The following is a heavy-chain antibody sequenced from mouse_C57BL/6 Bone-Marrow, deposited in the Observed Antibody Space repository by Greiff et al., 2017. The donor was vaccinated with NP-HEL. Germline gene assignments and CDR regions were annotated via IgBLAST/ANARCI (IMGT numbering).Heavy chain of an antibody. J-gene: IGHJ3*01. CDR2: IDPENGDT. CDR3: TAYYGSSPWFAY. V-gene: IGHV14-4*01. CDR1: GFNFQDDY. D-gene: IGHD1-1*01. Sequence: VHVKQSGAELVRPGASVKLSCTASGFNFQDDYMHWVKQRPEPGLEWIGWIDPENGDTEYASKFQGKATITADTSSNTAYLQLSMLTSEDTAVYYCTAYYGSSPWFAYWGQGTLVTVSA.